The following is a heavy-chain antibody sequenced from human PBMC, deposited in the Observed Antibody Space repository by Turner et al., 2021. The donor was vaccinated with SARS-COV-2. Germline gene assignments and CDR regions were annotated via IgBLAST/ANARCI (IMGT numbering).Heavy chain of an antibody. Sequence: EVQLVESGGGLVKPGGSLRLSCAASGFTFSSYSMNWVRQAPGKGLEWVSSISSRISYIYYADSVKGRFTISRDNAKNSLYLQMNSLRAENTAVYYCARGDDFWSGYSNYGMDVWGQGTTVTVSS. D-gene: IGHD3-3*01. CDR3: ARGDDFWSGYSNYGMDV. CDR1: GFTFSSYS. CDR2: ISSRISYI. J-gene: IGHJ6*02. V-gene: IGHV3-21*01.